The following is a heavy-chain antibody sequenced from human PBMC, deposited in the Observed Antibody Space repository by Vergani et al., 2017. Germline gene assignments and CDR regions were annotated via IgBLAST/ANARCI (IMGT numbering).Heavy chain of an antibody. J-gene: IGHJ6*03. CDR3: ARERVYYYDYMDV. CDR1: GFTFSSYA. V-gene: IGHV3-30*04. Sequence: QVQLVESGGGVVQPGRSLRLSCAASGFTFSSYAMHWVRQAPGKGLEWVAVISYDGSNKYYADSVKGRFKISRDNSKNTLYLQMNSLRAEDTAVYYGARERVYYYDYMDVWGKGTTVTVSS. CDR2: ISYDGSNK.